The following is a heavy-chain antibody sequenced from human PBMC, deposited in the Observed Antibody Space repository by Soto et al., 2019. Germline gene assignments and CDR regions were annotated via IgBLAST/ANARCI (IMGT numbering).Heavy chain of an antibody. CDR2: INSDGSNR. Sequence: EVQLVESGGGLVLPGGSLRLSCVASGFTFSTYWMLWVRQAPGKGLVWVSHINSDGSNRGYADSVKGRFTISRDNAKNTLFLQMNSLRAEDTAVYYCAKFSSSWYHVFDYWGQGTLVTVSS. D-gene: IGHD6-13*01. CDR1: GFTFSTYW. J-gene: IGHJ4*02. V-gene: IGHV3-74*01. CDR3: AKFSSSWYHVFDY.